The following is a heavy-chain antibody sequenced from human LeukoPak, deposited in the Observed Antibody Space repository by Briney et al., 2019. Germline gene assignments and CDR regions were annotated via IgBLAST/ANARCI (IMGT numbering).Heavy chain of an antibody. V-gene: IGHV1-69*06. Sequence: SVKVSCKASGGTFSTYVISWVRQAPGQGLEWMGGIIPVFGTANYAEKFQDRVTITADKSTSTAYMELSSLRSEDTALYYCAINQAGYCGGGSCYRHEFYYMDVWGKGTSVTVSS. D-gene: IGHD2-15*01. J-gene: IGHJ6*03. CDR3: AINQAGYCGGGSCYRHEFYYMDV. CDR2: IIPVFGTA. CDR1: GGTFSTYV.